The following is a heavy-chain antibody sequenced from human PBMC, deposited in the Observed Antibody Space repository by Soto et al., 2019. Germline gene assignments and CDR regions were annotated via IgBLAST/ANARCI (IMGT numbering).Heavy chain of an antibody. CDR1: GGSISSGGYS. D-gene: IGHD3-22*01. V-gene: IGHV4-30-2*01. CDR3: ARSPDSSGYQAESPFDY. J-gene: IGHJ4*02. CDR2: IYHSGST. Sequence: SETLSLTCAVSGGSISSGGYSWSWIRQPPGKGLEWIGYIYHSGSTYYNPSLKSRVTISVDRSKNQFSLKLSSVTAADTAVYYCARSPDSSGYQAESPFDYWGQGTLVTVSS.